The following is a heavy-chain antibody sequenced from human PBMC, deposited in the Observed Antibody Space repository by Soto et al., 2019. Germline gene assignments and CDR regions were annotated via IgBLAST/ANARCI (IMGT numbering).Heavy chain of an antibody. J-gene: IGHJ4*02. D-gene: IGHD2-2*01. CDR3: ARDRCDSKCVVPAAMLDY. CDR2: IWYDGSNK. V-gene: IGHV3-33*01. CDR1: GFTFSSYG. Sequence: GGSLRLSCAASGFTFSSYGMHWVRQAPGKGLEWVAVIWYDGSNKYYADSVKGRFTISRDNSKNTLYLQMNSLRAEDTAVYYCARDRCDSKCVVPAAMLDYWGQGTLVTVSS.